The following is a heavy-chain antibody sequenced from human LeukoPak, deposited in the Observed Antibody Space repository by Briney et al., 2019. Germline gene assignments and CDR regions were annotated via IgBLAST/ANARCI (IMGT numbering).Heavy chain of an antibody. CDR3: ARDRDYVPVH. CDR2: INSDGSAT. D-gene: IGHD4/OR15-4a*01. CDR1: GFTFNIYL. V-gene: IGHV3-74*01. Sequence: GGSLRLSCAASGFTFNIYLMHWVRQAPGKGLVWVSRINSDGSATTYADSVKGRFTISRDNAKNTLYLHMNSLTAEDTAVYYCARDRDYVPVHWGQGTLVTVSS. J-gene: IGHJ4*02.